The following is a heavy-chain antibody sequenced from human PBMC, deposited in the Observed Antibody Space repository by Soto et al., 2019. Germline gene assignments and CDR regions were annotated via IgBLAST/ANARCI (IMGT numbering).Heavy chain of an antibody. D-gene: IGHD3-3*02. V-gene: IGHV1-2*02. Sequence: QVQLVQSGAEVKKPGASVKVSCKASGYTFTGYYMHWVRQAPGQGLEWMGWINPNSGGTNYPQKFQGRVTMTRDTSISTAYMELSRLRSDDTAVYYCARDHFWSGPDYCGQGTLVTVSS. CDR3: ARDHFWSGPDY. CDR2: INPNSGGT. CDR1: GYTFTGYY. J-gene: IGHJ4*02.